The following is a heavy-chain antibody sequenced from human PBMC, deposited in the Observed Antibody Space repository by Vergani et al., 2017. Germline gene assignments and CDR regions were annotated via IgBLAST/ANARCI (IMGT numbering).Heavy chain of an antibody. CDR1: GFIFSSYW. J-gene: IGHJ4*02. CDR3: ARGNYLGSD. V-gene: IGHV3-7*01. CDR2: IKEDGSEK. Sequence: EVQLVESGGGLVQPGGSLRLSCAASGFIFSSYWMHWVRQAPGKGLEWVAAIKEDGSEKQYVDSVKGRFTISRDNAKNSLYVQMNSLRGEDTAVYYCARGNYLGSDWGQGTLVTVSS. D-gene: IGHD1-7*01.